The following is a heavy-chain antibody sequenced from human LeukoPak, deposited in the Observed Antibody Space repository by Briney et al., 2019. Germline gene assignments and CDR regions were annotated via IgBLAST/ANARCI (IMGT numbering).Heavy chain of an antibody. Sequence: PGGSLRLSCAASGFTFSSYSMNWVRQAPGKGLEWVSSISSSSSYIYYADSVKGRFTISRDNAKNSLYLQMNSLRAEDTAVYYCARDMYCGGDCYYFDYWGQGTLVTVSS. CDR2: ISSSSSYI. D-gene: IGHD2-21*02. J-gene: IGHJ4*02. CDR1: GFTFSSYS. V-gene: IGHV3-21*01. CDR3: ARDMYCGGDCYYFDY.